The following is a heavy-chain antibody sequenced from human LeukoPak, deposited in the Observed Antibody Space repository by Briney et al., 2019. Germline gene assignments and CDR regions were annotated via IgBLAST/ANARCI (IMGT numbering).Heavy chain of an antibody. CDR1: GGSISSYY. CDR2: IYYSGST. V-gene: IGHV4-59*08. CDR3: ARSDGQCAFDI. J-gene: IGHJ3*02. Sequence: SENLSLTCTVSGGSISSYYWSWIRQPPGKGLEWIGYIYYSGSTNYNPSLKSRVTISVDTSKNQFSLKLSSVTAADTAVYYCARSDGQCAFDIWGQGTMVTVSS.